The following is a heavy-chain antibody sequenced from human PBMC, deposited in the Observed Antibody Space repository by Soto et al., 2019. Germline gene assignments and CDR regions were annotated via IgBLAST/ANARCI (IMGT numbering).Heavy chain of an antibody. D-gene: IGHD2-2*01. CDR2: INAGNGNT. Sequence: ASVKVSCKASGYTFTSYAMHWVRQAPGQRLEWMGWINAGNGNTKYSQKFQGRVTITRDTSASTAYMELSSLRSEDTAVYYCARVIVPAAQAPGTFDPWGQGTLVTVS. CDR1: GYTFTSYA. V-gene: IGHV1-3*01. CDR3: ARVIVPAAQAPGTFDP. J-gene: IGHJ5*02.